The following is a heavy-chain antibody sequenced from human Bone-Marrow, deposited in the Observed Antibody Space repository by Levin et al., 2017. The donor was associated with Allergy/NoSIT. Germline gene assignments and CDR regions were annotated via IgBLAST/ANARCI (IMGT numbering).Heavy chain of an antibody. J-gene: IGHJ4*02. CDR1: GFSFSSYA. D-gene: IGHD6-13*01. CDR3: ARGGGAPWDAAAHFYYFDN. V-gene: IGHV3-30*03. CDR2: ISYDGSKK. Sequence: GGSLRLSCTASGFSFSSYAIHWVRQAPGKGLEWLAVISYDGSKKYYADSVKGRFAISRDNSNSTVSLQMDSLRVEDTAIYYCARGGGAPWDAAAHFYYFDNWGQGTLVTVSS.